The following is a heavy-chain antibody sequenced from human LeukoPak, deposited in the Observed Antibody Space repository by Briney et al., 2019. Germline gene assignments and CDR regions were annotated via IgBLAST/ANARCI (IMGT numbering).Heavy chain of an antibody. CDR3: ARGIIAPLGGY. CDR2: IYDSGST. Sequence: SETLSLTCTVSGGSISSYYWSWIRQPPGKGLEWIGYIYDSGSTNYNPSLKSRVTISVDTSKNQFSLKLSSVTAADTAVYYCARGIIAPLGGYWGQGALVTVSS. D-gene: IGHD3-16*01. CDR1: GGSISSYY. V-gene: IGHV4-59*01. J-gene: IGHJ4*02.